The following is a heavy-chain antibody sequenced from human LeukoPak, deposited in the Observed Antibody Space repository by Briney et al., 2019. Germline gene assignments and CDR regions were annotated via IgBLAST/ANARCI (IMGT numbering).Heavy chain of an antibody. Sequence: GGSLRLSCAASEFTFSTYSMNWVRQAPEKGLEWVSSISSGSTYIYYADSVKGRFTISRDNAKNPLYLQMNSLRAEDTAAYYCAGSDTTGYSPREWDYWYFDLWGRGTLVTVSS. CDR1: EFTFSTYS. D-gene: IGHD3-9*01. J-gene: IGHJ2*01. CDR2: ISSGSTYI. CDR3: AGSDTTGYSPREWDYWYFDL. V-gene: IGHV3-21*01.